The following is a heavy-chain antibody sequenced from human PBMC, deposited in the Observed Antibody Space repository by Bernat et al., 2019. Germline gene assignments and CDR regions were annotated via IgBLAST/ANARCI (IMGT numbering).Heavy chain of an antibody. CDR1: GFTFDDYT. CDR3: AKDMGRDIVVTIRLDY. D-gene: IGHD5-12*01. V-gene: IGHV3-43*01. Sequence: EVQLVESGGVVVQPGGSLRLSCAASGFTFDDYTMHWVRQAPGKGLEWVSLISWDGGSTYYADSVKGRFTISRDNSKNSLYLQMNSLRTEDTALYYCAKDMGRDIVVTIRLDYWGQGTLVTVSS. CDR2: ISWDGGST. J-gene: IGHJ4*02.